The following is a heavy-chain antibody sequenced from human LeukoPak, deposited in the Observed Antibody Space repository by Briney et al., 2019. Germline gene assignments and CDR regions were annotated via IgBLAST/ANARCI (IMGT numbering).Heavy chain of an antibody. J-gene: IGHJ4*02. V-gene: IGHV4-59*12. CDR1: GGSINSYY. D-gene: IGHD3-22*01. CDR2: IYSSESN. Sequence: SETLSLTCTVSGGSINSYYWSWIRQPPGKGLEWIGYIYSSESNNYSPSLKSRVTISVDTSKNQFSLKLSSVTAADTAVYYCASRPYYYDSSGYSVGYWGQGTLVTVSS. CDR3: ASRPYYYDSSGYSVGY.